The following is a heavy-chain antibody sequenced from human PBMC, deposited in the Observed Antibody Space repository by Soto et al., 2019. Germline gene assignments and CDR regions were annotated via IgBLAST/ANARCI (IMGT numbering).Heavy chain of an antibody. CDR1: CGSFRGYY. Sequence: SETLSLTCAVYCGSFRGYYCSWIRQPPGKGLEWIGEINHSGSTNYNPSLKSRVTISVDTSKHQFSLKLISVTAADTAVYYCARGRGTLRYYYFDYWGQGTLVTVSS. D-gene: IGHD4-17*01. CDR3: ARGRGTLRYYYFDY. J-gene: IGHJ4*02. CDR2: INHSGST. V-gene: IGHV4-34*01.